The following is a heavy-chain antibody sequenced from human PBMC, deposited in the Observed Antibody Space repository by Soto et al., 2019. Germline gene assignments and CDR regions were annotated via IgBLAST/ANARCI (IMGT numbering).Heavy chain of an antibody. Sequence: QVQLVESGGGVVQPGRSLRLSCAASGFTFSSYGMHWVRQAPGKGLEWVAVIWFEGRNKFYADSVKGRFTISRDNSKNTVSLQMHSLRDEDSAAYYCATTGPYWGQGTLVTVAS. V-gene: IGHV3-33*01. J-gene: IGHJ4*02. CDR1: GFTFSSYG. CDR2: IWFEGRNK. CDR3: ATTGPY.